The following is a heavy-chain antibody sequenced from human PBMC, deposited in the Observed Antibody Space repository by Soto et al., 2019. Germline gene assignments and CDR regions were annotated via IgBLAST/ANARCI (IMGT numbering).Heavy chain of an antibody. Sequence: SETLSLTCTVSGGSISSYYWSWIRQPPGKGLEWIGYIYYSGSTNYNPSLKSRVTISVDRSKNQFSLKLSSVTAADTAVYYCAREGIGGYYDSSGPGYWGQGTLVTVSS. CDR2: IYYSGST. CDR1: GGSISSYY. CDR3: AREGIGGYYDSSGPGY. V-gene: IGHV4-59*12. D-gene: IGHD3-22*01. J-gene: IGHJ4*02.